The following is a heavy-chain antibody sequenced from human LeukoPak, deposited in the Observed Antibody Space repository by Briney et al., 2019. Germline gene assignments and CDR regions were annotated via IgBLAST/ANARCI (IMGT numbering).Heavy chain of an antibody. J-gene: IGHJ4*02. CDR2: IKKEGSEK. V-gene: IGHV3-7*03. CDR3: ATDYYDSSGYYTGTY. Sequence: TGGSLRVSCAASGFTFSGYWMNWVRQAPGKGLEWVANIKKEGSEKYYVDSVKGRFTISRDNAKNSLYLQMNSLRADDTAVYYCATDYYDSSGYYTGTYWGQGTLVTVSS. CDR1: GFTFSGYW. D-gene: IGHD3-22*01.